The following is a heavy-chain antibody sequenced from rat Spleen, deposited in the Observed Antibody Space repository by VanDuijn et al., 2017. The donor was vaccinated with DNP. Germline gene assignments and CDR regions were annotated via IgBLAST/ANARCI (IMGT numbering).Heavy chain of an antibody. Sequence: QVQLRESGPGLVQPSQILSLTCTVSGFSFSNFGVNWVRQPPGKSLEWIGAVWSGGSTAYNSALESRLSITRDTSKGQILLKMNRRRIEDTAMYACARFPPGYYSYRDWYFDFWGPGTMVTVSS. CDR1: GFSFSNFG. J-gene: IGHJ1*01. V-gene: IGHV2-16*01. CDR3: ARFPPGYYSYRDWYFDF. D-gene: IGHD1-2*01. CDR2: VWSGGST.